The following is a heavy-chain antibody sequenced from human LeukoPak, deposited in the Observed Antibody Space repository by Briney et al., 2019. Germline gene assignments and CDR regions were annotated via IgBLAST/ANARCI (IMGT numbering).Heavy chain of an antibody. CDR1: GFAFSSYS. Sequence: GGSLRLSCAASGFAFSSYSMNWVRQAPGKGLEWVSSISSSSSYIYYADSVKGRFTISRDNAKNSLYLQMNSLRAEDTAVYYCARKTVVGSYFDYWGQGTPVTVSS. D-gene: IGHD4-23*01. CDR2: ISSSSSYI. V-gene: IGHV3-21*04. J-gene: IGHJ4*02. CDR3: ARKTVVGSYFDY.